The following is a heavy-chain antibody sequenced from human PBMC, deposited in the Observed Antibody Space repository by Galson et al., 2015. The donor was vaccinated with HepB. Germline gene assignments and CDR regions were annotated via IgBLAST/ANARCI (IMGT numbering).Heavy chain of an antibody. CDR2: IYYSGST. CDR3: ASEIATVSTDYYYYYGMDV. Sequence: SETLSLTCTVSGGSISSYYWSWIRQPPGKGLEWIGYIYYSGSTNYNPSLKSRVTISVDTSKNQFSLKLSSVTAADTAVYYCASEIATVSTDYYYYYGMDVWGQGTTVTVSS. CDR1: GGSISSYY. V-gene: IGHV4-59*01. D-gene: IGHD4-17*01. J-gene: IGHJ6*02.